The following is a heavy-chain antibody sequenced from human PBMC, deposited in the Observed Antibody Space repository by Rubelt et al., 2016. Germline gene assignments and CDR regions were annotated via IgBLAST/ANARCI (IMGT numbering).Heavy chain of an antibody. CDR2: INHSGST. D-gene: IGHD2-21*02. CDR1: GGSFSGYY. CDR3: ARVGEKAYCGGDCPG. V-gene: IGHV4-34*01. J-gene: IGHJ1*01. Sequence: QVQLQQWGAGLLKPSETLSLTCAVYGGSFSGYYWSWIRQPPGKGLEWIGEINHSGSTNYNPSLKGRVPILVATSKNQFSLKLGSVTAADTAVYYCARVGEKAYCGGDCPGWGQGTLVTVSS.